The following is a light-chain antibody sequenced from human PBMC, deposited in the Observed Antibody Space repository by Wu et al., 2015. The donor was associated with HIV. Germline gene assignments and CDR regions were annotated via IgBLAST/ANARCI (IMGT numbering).Light chain of an antibody. V-gene: IGKV3-20*01. CDR2: GAS. CDR1: QSVSINY. J-gene: IGKJ2*03. Sequence: ESVLTQSPGTLSLSPGERATLSCRASQSVSINYLAWYQQKPGQAPRLLIYGASIRATGIPDRFSGSGSGTDFTLTISRLEPEDFAVYYCQQYVSSPYSFGQGTKIEIK. CDR3: QQYVSSPYS.